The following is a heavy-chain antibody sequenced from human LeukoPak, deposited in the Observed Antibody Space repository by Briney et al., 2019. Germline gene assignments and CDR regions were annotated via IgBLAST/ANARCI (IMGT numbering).Heavy chain of an antibody. CDR2: IYYSGST. CDR3: ARDRGGSGSYRTDY. J-gene: IGHJ4*02. V-gene: IGHV4-39*07. Sequence: SSETLSLTCTVSGGSISSSSYYWGWIRQPPGKGLEWIGSIYYSGSTYYNPSLKSRVTISVDTSKNQFSLKLSSVTAADTAVYYCARDRGGSGSYRTDYWGQGTLVTVSS. D-gene: IGHD3-10*01. CDR1: GGSISSSSYY.